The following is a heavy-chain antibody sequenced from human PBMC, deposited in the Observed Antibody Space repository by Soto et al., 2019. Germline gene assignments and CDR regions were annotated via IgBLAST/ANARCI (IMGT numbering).Heavy chain of an antibody. V-gene: IGHV3-30-3*01. Sequence: PGGSLRLSCAASGFTFSSYAMHWVRQAPGKGLEWVAVISYDGSNKYYADSVKGRFTISRDNSKNTLYLQMNSLRAEDTAVYYCARDVESGSSQYYYYYYGMDVWGQGTTVTVS. CDR2: ISYDGSNK. CDR1: GFTFSSYA. CDR3: ARDVESGSSQYYYYYYGMDV. J-gene: IGHJ6*02. D-gene: IGHD1-26*01.